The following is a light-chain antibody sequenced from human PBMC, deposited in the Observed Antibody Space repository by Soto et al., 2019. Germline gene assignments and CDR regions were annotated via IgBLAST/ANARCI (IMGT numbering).Light chain of an antibody. CDR3: QHYNNWPPYT. J-gene: IGKJ2*01. Sequence: EVVMTQSPATLSVSPGERAMLSCRAGQSVRSNLAWYQQKPGQPPRLLIYGASTRATGIPARFSGSASGTEFTLTISSLQSEDFAVYYCQHYNNWPPYTFGQGTKLEIK. V-gene: IGKV3-15*01. CDR1: QSVRSN. CDR2: GAS.